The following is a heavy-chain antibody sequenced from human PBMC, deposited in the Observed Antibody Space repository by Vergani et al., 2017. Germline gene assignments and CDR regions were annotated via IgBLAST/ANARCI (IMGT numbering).Heavy chain of an antibody. Sequence: QVQLVQSGAEVKKPGASVKVSCKASGYTFTSYGISWVRQAPGQGLEWMGWISAYNGNTNYAQKLQGRVTMTTDTSTSTAYMELRSLRSDDTAVYYCARDAFPIAHTFTIFGVDLWYYYYMDVWGKGTTVTVSS. V-gene: IGHV1-18*01. CDR3: ARDAFPIAHTFTIFGVDLWYYYYMDV. D-gene: IGHD3-3*01. CDR1: GYTFTSYG. J-gene: IGHJ6*03. CDR2: ISAYNGNT.